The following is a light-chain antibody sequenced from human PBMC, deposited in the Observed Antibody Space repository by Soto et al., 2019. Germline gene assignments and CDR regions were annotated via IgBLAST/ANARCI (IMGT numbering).Light chain of an antibody. CDR1: QNILYRSNNKNY. V-gene: IGKV4-1*01. CDR2: WAS. CDR3: QQYYITPIT. Sequence: DIVMTQSPDSLAVALGERATINCKSSQNILYRSNNKNYLSWYQQKPRQPPKLLIYWASTRESGVPDRFSGNGSGTDFTLTISSLQAEDVAVYYCQQYYITPITFGQGTRLEIK. J-gene: IGKJ5*01.